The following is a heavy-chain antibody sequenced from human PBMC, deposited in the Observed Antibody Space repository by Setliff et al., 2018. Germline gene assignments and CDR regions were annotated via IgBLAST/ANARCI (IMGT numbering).Heavy chain of an antibody. D-gene: IGHD3-22*01. J-gene: IGHJ6*03. CDR2: ISANGGST. Sequence: GGSLRLSCEASGFTFSDYAMSWVRQAPGKGLEWVSSISANGGSTYSADSVKGRFTISRDNSKKTLYLQMNSLRGEDTAVYYCAKGAMDDSSGYYYDPYFYYMDVWGKGTTVTVSS. V-gene: IGHV3-23*01. CDR3: AKGAMDDSSGYYYDPYFYYMDV. CDR1: GFTFSDYA.